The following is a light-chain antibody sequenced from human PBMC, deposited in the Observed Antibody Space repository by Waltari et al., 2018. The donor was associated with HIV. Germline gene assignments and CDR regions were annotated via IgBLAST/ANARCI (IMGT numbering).Light chain of an antibody. J-gene: IGLJ3*02. V-gene: IGLV8-61*01. CDR2: STN. CDR1: PGPVPTIYY. Sequence: QTEVTQEPSFSVFPGGTVTPTCGLHPGPVPTIYYPTWYQQTPGPAPRTLIYSTNTRSSGVPDRFSGSILGNKAALTITGAQADDESDYYCVRYMGSGSCMFGGGTKLTVL. CDR3: VRYMGSGSCM.